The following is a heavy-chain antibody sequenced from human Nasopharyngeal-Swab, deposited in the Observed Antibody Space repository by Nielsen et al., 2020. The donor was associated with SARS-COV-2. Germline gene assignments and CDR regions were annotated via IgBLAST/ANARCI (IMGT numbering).Heavy chain of an antibody. CDR2: INPYSGGT. Sequence: ASVKVSCRASGYTFTVYYMHWVRQAPGQGLEWMGWINPYSGGTIYAEKFQGRVTMTMDTSISTAYMELSRLRSDDTAVYYCAVPTIAAARDAFDIWGKGTMVTVSS. CDR3: AVPTIAAARDAFDI. V-gene: IGHV1-2*02. J-gene: IGHJ3*02. CDR1: GYTFTVYY. D-gene: IGHD6-13*01.